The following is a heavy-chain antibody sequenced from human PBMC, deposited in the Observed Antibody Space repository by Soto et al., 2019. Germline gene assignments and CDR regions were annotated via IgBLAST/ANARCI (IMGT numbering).Heavy chain of an antibody. CDR1: GDTFNFYS. CDR2: VNPILSMS. CDR3: ASNYGSGYRAFAS. Sequence: QVQLVQSGAEVKSAGSSVKVSCKASGDTFNFYSINWVRQAPGLGLEWVGRVNPILSMSNYAQRFQGRVTLTPHXXTGAASVELRSLGSEDTAIYYCASNYGSGYRAFASWGQGALVTVSS. D-gene: IGHD3-10*01. J-gene: IGHJ4*02. V-gene: IGHV1-69*02.